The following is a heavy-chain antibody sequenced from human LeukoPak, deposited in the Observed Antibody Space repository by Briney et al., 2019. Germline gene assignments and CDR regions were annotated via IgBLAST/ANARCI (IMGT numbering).Heavy chain of an antibody. D-gene: IGHD2-15*01. J-gene: IGHJ5*02. Sequence: GASVKVSCKVSGYTLTELSMHWVRQAPGKGLEWMGGFDPEDGETIYAQKFQGRVTMTEDTSTDTAYMELSRLRSEDTAVYYCATADFSGGSCYSGWFDPCGQGTLVTVSS. CDR2: FDPEDGET. CDR1: GYTLTELS. V-gene: IGHV1-24*01. CDR3: ATADFSGGSCYSGWFDP.